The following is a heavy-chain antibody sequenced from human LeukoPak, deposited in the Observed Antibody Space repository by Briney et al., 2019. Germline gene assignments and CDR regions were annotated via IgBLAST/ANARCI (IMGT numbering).Heavy chain of an antibody. CDR1: GFTFSSYE. V-gene: IGHV3-48*03. D-gene: IGHD2/OR15-2a*01. Sequence: GGSLRLSCAASGFTFSSYEMNWVRQAPGKGLEWVSYISSSGNTIYYADSVKGRFTISRDNAKNSLYLQMNSLKTEDTAVYYCTRHAGDYFGYYYMDVWGKGTTVTVSS. CDR3: TRHAGDYFGYYYMDV. CDR2: ISSSGNTI. J-gene: IGHJ6*03.